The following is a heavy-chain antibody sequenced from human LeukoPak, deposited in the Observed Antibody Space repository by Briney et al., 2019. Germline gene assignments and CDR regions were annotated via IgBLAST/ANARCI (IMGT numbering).Heavy chain of an antibody. J-gene: IGHJ4*02. CDR2: ITSRTDGGPT. D-gene: IGHD4-17*01. CDR1: GFPFRNAW. Sequence: GGSLRLSCAASGFPFRNAWMSWVRQPPGKGLEWVGRITSRTDGGPTEYAAPLKGRFTISRDDSKNTLYLQINSLKTEDTAVYYCTDLGDYGDGWGQGTLVTVSS. CDR3: TDLGDYGDG. V-gene: IGHV3-15*01.